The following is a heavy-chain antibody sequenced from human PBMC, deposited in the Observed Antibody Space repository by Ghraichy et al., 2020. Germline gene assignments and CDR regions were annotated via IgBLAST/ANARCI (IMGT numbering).Heavy chain of an antibody. CDR1: GFTFSNYA. J-gene: IGHJ6*03. D-gene: IGHD3/OR15-3a*01. CDR3: ARLEGHFGLSIRDFYYYSDV. CDR2: ISKSSSTI. V-gene: IGHV3-48*02. Sequence: GGSLRLSCSASGFTFSNYAMNWVRQAPGKGLEWVSYISKSSSTIYYADSVRGRFTVSRDNAKNSLYLQMNRLSDEDTAVYYCARLEGHFGLSIRDFYYYSDVWGQVTPVTVAS.